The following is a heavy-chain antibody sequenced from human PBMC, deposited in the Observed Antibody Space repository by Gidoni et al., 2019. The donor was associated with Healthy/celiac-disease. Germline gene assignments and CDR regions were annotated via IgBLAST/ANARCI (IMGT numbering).Heavy chain of an antibody. CDR2: ISSSSSYI. J-gene: IGHJ4*02. CDR1: GFTFSSYS. D-gene: IGHD3-3*01. Sequence: EVQLVESGGGLVKPGGSLRRPCAASGFTFSSYSMNWFRQAPGKGLEWVSSISSSSSYIYYADSVKGRFTISRDNAKNSLYLQMNSLRAEDTAVYYCARERVGAGDFSYWGQGTLVTVSS. V-gene: IGHV3-21*01. CDR3: ARERVGAGDFSY.